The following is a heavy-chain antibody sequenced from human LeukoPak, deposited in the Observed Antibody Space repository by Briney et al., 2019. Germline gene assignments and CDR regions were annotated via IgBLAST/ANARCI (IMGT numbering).Heavy chain of an antibody. D-gene: IGHD3-3*01. V-gene: IGHV3-21*01. CDR3: ARDYDFWSGYLDY. CDR2: ITSSSSQK. Sequence: SGGSLRLSCAASGFTFSTSSMNWVRQAPGKGLEWVSSITSSSSQKYYTDSLKGRFTISRDNAKNSLYLQMNSLRAEDTAVYYCARDYDFWSGYLDYWGQGTLVTVSS. J-gene: IGHJ4*02. CDR1: GFTFSTSS.